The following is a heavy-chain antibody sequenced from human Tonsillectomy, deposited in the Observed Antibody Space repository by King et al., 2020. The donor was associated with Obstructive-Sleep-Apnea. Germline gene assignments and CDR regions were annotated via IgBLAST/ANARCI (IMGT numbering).Heavy chain of an antibody. D-gene: IGHD3-10*01. J-gene: IGHJ1*01. CDR3: AKDVGYYGSGIAEYFQH. Sequence: VQLVESGGGLVQPGGSLRLSCAASGFTFSSYAMSWVRQAPGKGLEWVSAISGSVGSTYYADSVKGRFTISRDNSKNTQYLQMNSLRAEATSGDYCAKDVGYYGSGIAEYFQHWGQGTLVTVSS. V-gene: IGHV3-23*04. CDR2: ISGSVGST. CDR1: GFTFSSYA.